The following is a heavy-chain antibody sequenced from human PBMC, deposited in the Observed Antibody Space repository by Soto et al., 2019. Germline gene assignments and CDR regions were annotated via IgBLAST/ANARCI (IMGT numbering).Heavy chain of an antibody. CDR2: INHGGST. J-gene: IGHJ4*02. V-gene: IGHV4-34*01. CDR3: ARDKITGLFDY. CDR1: GGSFSGYY. D-gene: IGHD2-8*02. Sequence: QVQLQHWGAGLLKPSETLSLTCAVYGGSFSGYYWTWIRQPPGTGLEWSGEINHGGSTNYIPSLKSPVTILVDTSKNQFALKLTSVTAACTAVYYCARDKITGLFDYWCQGTVVTVSS.